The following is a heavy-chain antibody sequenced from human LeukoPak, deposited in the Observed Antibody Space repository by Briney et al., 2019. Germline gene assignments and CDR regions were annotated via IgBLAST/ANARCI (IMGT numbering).Heavy chain of an antibody. CDR2: IRTKKYGEAA. J-gene: IGHJ1*01. D-gene: IGHD3-10*01. Sequence: GGSLRLSCRTSGFMFEDYAMSWLRQTPGQGLEWIGLIRTKKYGEAAQYAASVKGRFTLSRDDSNSTAYLQMSSLKTEDTAVYYCACYFFTSASGYFQHWGQGTLVTVSP. V-gene: IGHV3-49*03. CDR3: ACYFFTSASGYFQH. CDR1: GFMFEDYA.